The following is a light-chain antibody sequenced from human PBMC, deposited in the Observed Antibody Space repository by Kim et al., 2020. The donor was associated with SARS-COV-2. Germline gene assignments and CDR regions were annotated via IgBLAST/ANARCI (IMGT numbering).Light chain of an antibody. V-gene: IGKV1-9*01. CDR3: QQFNEYPLT. J-gene: IGKJ4*02. Sequence: ASVGDRVTITCRASQGIDRHLAWFQQKPGKAPTLLIYSASTLQSGVPSRFSGSGSGTEFTLTISSLQHEDLATYYCQQFNEYPLTFGGGTKVDIK. CDR2: SAS. CDR1: QGIDRH.